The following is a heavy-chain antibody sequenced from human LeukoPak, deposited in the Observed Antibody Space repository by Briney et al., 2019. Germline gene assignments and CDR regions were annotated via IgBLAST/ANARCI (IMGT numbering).Heavy chain of an antibody. Sequence: ASVKVSCKASGYTFTSYGISWVRQAPGQGLEWMGWISAYNGNTNYAQKFQGRVTMTRDTSTSTVYMELSRLRSEDTAVYYCARDGRSSWTRWFDPWGQGTLVTVSS. D-gene: IGHD6-13*01. J-gene: IGHJ5*02. CDR1: GYTFTSYG. CDR3: ARDGRSSWTRWFDP. CDR2: ISAYNGNT. V-gene: IGHV1-18*01.